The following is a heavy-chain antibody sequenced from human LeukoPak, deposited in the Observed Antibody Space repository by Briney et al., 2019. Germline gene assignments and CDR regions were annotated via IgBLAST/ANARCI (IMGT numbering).Heavy chain of an antibody. V-gene: IGHV3-33*01. J-gene: IGHJ6*02. Sequence: GGSLRLSCAASGFTFSSYGMHWVRQAPGKGLEWVAVIWYDGSNKYYADSVKGRFTISRDNSKNTLYLQMNSLRAEDTAVYYCACNGGAYYDILTGYETYYYYYYGMDVWGQGTTVTVSS. CDR1: GFTFSSYG. CDR2: IWYDGSNK. CDR3: ACNGGAYYDILTGYETYYYYYYGMDV. D-gene: IGHD3-9*01.